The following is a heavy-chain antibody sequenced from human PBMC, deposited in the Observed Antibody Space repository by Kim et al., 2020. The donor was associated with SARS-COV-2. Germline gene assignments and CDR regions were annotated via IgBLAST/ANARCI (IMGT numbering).Heavy chain of an antibody. V-gene: IGHV3-30*18. D-gene: IGHD3-10*01. CDR3: AKGRDGSGSDYGYYYYGMDV. J-gene: IGHJ6*02. CDR1: GFTFISYG. Sequence: GGSLRLSCAASGFTFISYGIHWVRQAPGKGLEWVAVISYDGSNKYYADSVKGRFTISRDNSKNTLYLQMNSLRAEDTAVYYCAKGRDGSGSDYGYYYYGMDVWGQGTTVTISS. CDR2: ISYDGSNK.